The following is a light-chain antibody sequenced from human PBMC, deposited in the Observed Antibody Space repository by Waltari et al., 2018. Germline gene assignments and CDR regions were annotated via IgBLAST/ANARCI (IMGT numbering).Light chain of an antibody. CDR3: QQYNNWPLT. Sequence: EIVMTQSPATLSVSPGERVTLSCRASQSIRSTLAWHQQKPGQAPRLLIYDASTRATGIPARFGGSGSGTEFTLTISSLQSEDFAVYYCQQYNNWPLTFGGGTKVEIK. CDR2: DAS. V-gene: IGKV3-15*01. J-gene: IGKJ4*01. CDR1: QSIRST.